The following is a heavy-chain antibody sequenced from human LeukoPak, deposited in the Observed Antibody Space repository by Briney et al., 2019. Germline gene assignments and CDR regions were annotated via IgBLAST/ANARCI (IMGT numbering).Heavy chain of an antibody. D-gene: IGHD6-13*01. J-gene: IGHJ5*02. V-gene: IGHV3-21*04. Sequence: GGSLRLSCAASGFTFSSYSMNWVRQAPGKGLEWVSSISGSSSYLNYADSVKGRFTISRDNAKNSLYLQMNSLRAEDTAVYYCAKDLIAAAFGGFDPWGQGTLVTVSS. CDR2: ISGSSSYL. CDR1: GFTFSSYS. CDR3: AKDLIAAAFGGFDP.